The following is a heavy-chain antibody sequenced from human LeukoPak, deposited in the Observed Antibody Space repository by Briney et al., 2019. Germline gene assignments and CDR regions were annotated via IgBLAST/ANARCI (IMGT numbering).Heavy chain of an antibody. CDR3: ARAGSGWYGSAFGI. CDR2: ISAYNGNT. Sequence: ASVKVSCKASGYTFTSYGISWVRQAPGQGFEWMGWISAYNGNTNYAQKLQGRVTMTTDTSTSTAYMELRSLRSDDTAVYYCARAGSGWYGSAFGIWGQGTMVTVSS. J-gene: IGHJ3*02. V-gene: IGHV1-18*01. CDR1: GYTFTSYG. D-gene: IGHD6-19*01.